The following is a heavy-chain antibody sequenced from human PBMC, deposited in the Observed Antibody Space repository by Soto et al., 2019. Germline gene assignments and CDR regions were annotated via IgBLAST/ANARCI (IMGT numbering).Heavy chain of an antibody. J-gene: IGHJ5*02. D-gene: IGHD6-19*01. CDR3: AREQWLVGGYNWFDP. CDR2: INHSGST. Sequence: SETLSLTCAVYGGSFSGYYWSWIRQPPGKGLEWIGEINHSGSTNYNPSLKSRVTISVDTSKNQFSLKLSSVTAADTAVYYCAREQWLVGGYNWFDPWGQGTLVTVSS. CDR1: GGSFSGYY. V-gene: IGHV4-34*01.